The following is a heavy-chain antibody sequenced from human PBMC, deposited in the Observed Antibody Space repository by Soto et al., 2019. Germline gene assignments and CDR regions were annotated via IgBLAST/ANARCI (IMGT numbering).Heavy chain of an antibody. Sequence: PXDSLRLSCAASGFSFSGYWLSWVRQAPGKGLEWVANIKQDGSEKYYVDSVKGRFTISRDNAKNSLFLQMNSLRAEDTAVYYCARWTNYYDSSNYYRQEYFDYWGQGTLVTVSS. V-gene: IGHV3-7*01. CDR3: ARWTNYYDSSNYYRQEYFDY. J-gene: IGHJ4*02. CDR2: IKQDGSEK. CDR1: GFSFSGYW. D-gene: IGHD3-22*01.